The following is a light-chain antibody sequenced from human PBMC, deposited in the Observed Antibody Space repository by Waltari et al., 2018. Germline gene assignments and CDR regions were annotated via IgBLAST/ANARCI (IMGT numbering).Light chain of an antibody. CDR3: QKYGTLPAT. Sequence: EIVLTQSPGTLSLSPGESATLSCRASQSVSRPLAWYQQKPGQAPRLLIYDASTRATGIPDRFSGSGFGTDFSLTISRLEPEDFAVYYCQKYGTLPATFGQGTTVEIK. V-gene: IGKV3-20*01. CDR2: DAS. CDR1: QSVSRP. J-gene: IGKJ1*01.